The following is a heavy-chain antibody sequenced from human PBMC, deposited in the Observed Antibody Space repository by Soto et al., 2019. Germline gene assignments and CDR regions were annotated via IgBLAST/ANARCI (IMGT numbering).Heavy chain of an antibody. CDR1: GFTFSRYW. Sequence: EVQLVESGGALVQPGGSLRLSCIVSGFTFSRYWMSWVRQAPGKGLEWVANIRQDGNERVYVDSGKGRFTISRDNAENSVSLQMNGLRAEDAAVYYCARDPYNSDGYGYGMDVWGQGTTVTVSS. CDR3: ARDPYNSDGYGYGMDV. J-gene: IGHJ6*02. D-gene: IGHD5-12*01. CDR2: IRQDGNER. V-gene: IGHV3-7*05.